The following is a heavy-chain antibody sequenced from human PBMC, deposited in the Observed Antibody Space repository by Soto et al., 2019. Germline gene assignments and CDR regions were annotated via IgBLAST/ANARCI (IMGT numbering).Heavy chain of an antibody. CDR1: GGSISSYY. CDR2: VYYSGST. J-gene: IGHJ4*01. Sequence: PSETLSLTCTVSGGSISSYYWSWIRQPPGKGLEWIGYVYYSGSTKYNPSLNYRATISVDTSKNQISLKLLSLTAADTAMYFCVRNNWHTFVSLGYFDQWGQGTLVTVSS. D-gene: IGHD7-27*01. CDR3: VRNNWHTFVSLGYFDQ. V-gene: IGHV4-59*01.